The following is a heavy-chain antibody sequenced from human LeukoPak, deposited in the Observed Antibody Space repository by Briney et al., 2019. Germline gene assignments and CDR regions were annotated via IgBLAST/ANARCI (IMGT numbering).Heavy chain of an antibody. CDR2: ISGGGTTT. CDR3: AKYFLSGSYYHFDS. J-gene: IGHJ4*02. CDR1: GFTFTNFV. Sequence: GGSLRLSCAASGFTFTNFVMTWVRQAPGKGLEWVSSISGGGTTTFYADSVRGRFTISRDNSRDTVSLQMSSLRVEDTAMYYCAKYFLSGSYYHFDSWGQGTQVTVSP. V-gene: IGHV3-23*01. D-gene: IGHD1-26*01.